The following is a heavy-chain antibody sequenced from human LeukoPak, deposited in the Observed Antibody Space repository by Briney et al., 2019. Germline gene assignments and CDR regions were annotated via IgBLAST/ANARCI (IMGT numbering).Heavy chain of an antibody. J-gene: IGHJ4*02. CDR1: GFTFSSYA. CDR2: ISGSGGGT. V-gene: IGHV3-23*01. Sequence: GGSLRLSCAASGFTFSSYAMSWVRQAPGKGLEWVSAISGSGGGTYYADSVKGRFTISRDNSKNTLYLQMNSLRAEDTAVYYCAKRHYDFWSGYQNQMYYFDYWGQGTLVTVSS. D-gene: IGHD3-3*01. CDR3: AKRHYDFWSGYQNQMYYFDY.